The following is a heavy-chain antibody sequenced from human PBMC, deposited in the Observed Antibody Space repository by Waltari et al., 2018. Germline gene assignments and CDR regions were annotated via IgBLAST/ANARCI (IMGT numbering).Heavy chain of an antibody. V-gene: IGHV3-21*01. Sequence: EVQLVESGGGLVKPGGSLRLSCAASGFTFSSYSMNWVRQAPGKGLEWVSSISSSSSYIYYADSGKGRFTISRDNAKNSLYLQMNSLRAEDTAVYYCARDQAVATRPDFDYWGQGTLVTVSS. J-gene: IGHJ4*02. CDR2: ISSSSSYI. CDR1: GFTFSSYS. CDR3: ARDQAVATRPDFDY. D-gene: IGHD5-12*01.